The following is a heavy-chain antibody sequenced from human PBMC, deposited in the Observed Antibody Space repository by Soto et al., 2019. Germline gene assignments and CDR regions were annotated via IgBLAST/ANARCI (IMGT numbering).Heavy chain of an antibody. J-gene: IGHJ5*02. V-gene: IGHV4-59*01. CDR1: GGSISSYY. D-gene: IGHD3-10*01. Sequence: SETLSLTCTVSGGSISSYYWSWIRQPPGKGLEWIGYIYYSGSTNYNPSLKSRVTISVDTSKNQFSLKLSSVTAADTAVYYCARGGTMVRGVIITRFDPWGQGTLVPVSS. CDR3: ARGGTMVRGVIITRFDP. CDR2: IYYSGST.